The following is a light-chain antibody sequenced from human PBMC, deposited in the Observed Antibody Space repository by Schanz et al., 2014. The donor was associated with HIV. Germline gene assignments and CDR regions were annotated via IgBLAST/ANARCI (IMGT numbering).Light chain of an antibody. CDR3: SSYAGNNNGV. V-gene: IGLV1-47*02. CDR2: ATY. J-gene: IGLJ3*02. CDR1: SSNIGTNY. Sequence: QSVLTQPPSASGTPGQRVTISCSGSSSNIGTNYVYWYQQLPGMGPKLLIYATYNRPSGVPDRFSGSKSGNTASLTVSGLQAEDEADYYCSSYAGNNNGVFGGGTKLTVL.